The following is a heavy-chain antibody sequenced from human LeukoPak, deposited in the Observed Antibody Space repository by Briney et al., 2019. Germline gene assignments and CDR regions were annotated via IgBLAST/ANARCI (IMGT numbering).Heavy chain of an antibody. CDR3: ARTPHYYDSSGLHDAFDI. D-gene: IGHD3-22*01. J-gene: IGHJ3*02. CDR2: ISSSSSYI. V-gene: IGHV3-21*01. Sequence: PGGSLRLSCAASGFTFSSYSMNWVRQAPGKGLEWVSSISSSSSYIYYADSVKGRFTISRDNAKNSLYLQMNSLRAEDTAVYYCARTPHYYDSSGLHDAFDIWGQGTMVTVSS. CDR1: GFTFSSYS.